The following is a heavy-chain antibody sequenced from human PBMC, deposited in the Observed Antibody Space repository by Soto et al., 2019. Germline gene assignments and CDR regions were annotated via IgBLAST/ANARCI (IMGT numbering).Heavy chain of an antibody. CDR1: GFTFSSYA. D-gene: IGHD2-2*02. J-gene: IGHJ6*02. V-gene: IGHV3-23*01. CDR3: AKGSRYKLLYNYYYYGMDV. Sequence: PGGSLRLSCAASGFTFSSYAMSWVRQTPGKGLEWVSAISGSGGSTYYADSVKGRFTISRDNSKNTLYLQMNSLRAEDTAVYYCAKGSRYKLLYNYYYYGMDVWGQGTTVTVSS. CDR2: ISGSGGST.